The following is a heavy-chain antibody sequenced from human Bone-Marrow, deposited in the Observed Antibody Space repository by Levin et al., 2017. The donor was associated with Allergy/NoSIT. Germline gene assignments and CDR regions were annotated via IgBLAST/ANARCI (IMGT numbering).Heavy chain of an antibody. CDR3: ARAGRYDY. D-gene: IGHD3-9*01. Sequence: ESLKISCTVSGYSISGHTYYWGWIRQPPGKGLEWIGSINHSGSTYYNPSLKSRVTISVDTSKNQFSLKLSSVTAADTAVYYCARAGRYDYWGQGTLVTVSS. CDR1: GYSISGHTYY. CDR2: INHSGST. J-gene: IGHJ4*02. V-gene: IGHV4-39*07.